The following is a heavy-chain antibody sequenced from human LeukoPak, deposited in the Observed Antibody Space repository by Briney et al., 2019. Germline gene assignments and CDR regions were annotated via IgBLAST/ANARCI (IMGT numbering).Heavy chain of an antibody. CDR2: ISNNGRST. CDR1: GFTFSRYA. CDR3: ASTYSYDSSGYYPFDY. D-gene: IGHD3-22*01. Sequence: GGSLILSCTASGFTFSRYAMHWVRQPPGKGLEYVSAISNNGRSTYYADSVKGRFTISRDNSKNTLYLQMSSLRAEDTAVYYCASTYSYDSSGYYPFDYRGQGTLVTVPS. V-gene: IGHV3-64D*06. J-gene: IGHJ4*02.